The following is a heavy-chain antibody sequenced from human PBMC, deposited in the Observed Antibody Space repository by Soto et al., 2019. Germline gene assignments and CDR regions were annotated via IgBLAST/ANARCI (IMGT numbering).Heavy chain of an antibody. CDR1: EFTFSDYW. V-gene: IGHV3-7*03. J-gene: IGHJ4*02. CDR2: INQGGSEK. Sequence: EVQLVESGGGLVQPGGSLRLSCVASEFTFSDYWMSWVRQAPGKGLEWVATINQGGSEKFFVDSVKGRFTISRDNTKKSLYLQMYSLRVEDTALYYCASDREWEPSQEGFDYWGQGTLVTVSS. D-gene: IGHD1-26*01. CDR3: ASDREWEPSQEGFDY.